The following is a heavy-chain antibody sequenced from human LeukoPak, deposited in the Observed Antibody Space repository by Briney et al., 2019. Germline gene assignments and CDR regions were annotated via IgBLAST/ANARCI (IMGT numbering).Heavy chain of an antibody. CDR2: ITSIGDAM. CDR1: EFTFRSFA. D-gene: IGHD1-26*01. CDR3: ANTVVGATSVDY. Sequence: GGSLRLSCVASEFTFRSFAMTWVRQAPGKGLEWVSTITSIGDAMFYADSVKGRFAISRDNSKNTLYLQMNSLRAEDTAVYYCANTVVGATSVDYWGQGTLVTVSS. J-gene: IGHJ4*02. V-gene: IGHV3-23*01.